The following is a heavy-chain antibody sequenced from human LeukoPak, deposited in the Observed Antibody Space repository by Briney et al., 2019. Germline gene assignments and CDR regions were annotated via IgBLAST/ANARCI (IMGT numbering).Heavy chain of an antibody. CDR2: INHSGST. CDR3: ARGLNQYRSLGY. D-gene: IGHD5-12*01. J-gene: IGHJ4*02. Sequence: PSETLSLTCTVSGGSISSNTYYWSWIRQPPGKGLEWIGEINHSGSTNYNPSLKSRVTISVDTSKNQFSLKLSSVTAADTAVYYCARGLNQYRSLGYWGQGTLVTVSS. V-gene: IGHV4-39*07. CDR1: GGSISSNTYY.